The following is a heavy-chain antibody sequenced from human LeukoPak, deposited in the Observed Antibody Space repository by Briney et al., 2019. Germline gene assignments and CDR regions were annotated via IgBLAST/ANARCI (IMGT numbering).Heavy chain of an antibody. CDR3: ARSFRWLMVLAF. D-gene: IGHD3-10*01. CDR1: GFTFSSYG. J-gene: IGHJ3*01. Sequence: GGSLRLSCAASGFTFSSYGMHWVRQAPGKGLEWVAVIWYDGSNKYYADSVKGRFTISRDNSKNTLYLQMNSLRAEDTAVYYCARSFRWLMVLAFWGQGTMVTVSS. V-gene: IGHV3-33*01. CDR2: IWYDGSNK.